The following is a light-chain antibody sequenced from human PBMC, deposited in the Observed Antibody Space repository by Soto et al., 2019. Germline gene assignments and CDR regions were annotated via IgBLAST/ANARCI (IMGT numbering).Light chain of an antibody. V-gene: IGLV2-14*01. CDR1: SSDVGGYNY. J-gene: IGLJ1*01. CDR2: EVS. Sequence: QSVLTPPASVSGSPGQAFTISCTGTSSDVGGYNYVSWYQQHPGKAPKLMIYEVSNRPSGVSNRFSGSKSGNTASLTISGLQAEDEADYCCSSYTSSSTLVFGTGTKGTVL. CDR3: SSYTSSSTLV.